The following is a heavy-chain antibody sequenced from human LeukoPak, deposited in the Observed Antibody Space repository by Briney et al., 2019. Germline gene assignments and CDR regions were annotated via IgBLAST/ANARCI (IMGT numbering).Heavy chain of an antibody. CDR3: ARVGASY. CDR1: GFTFSSYS. Sequence: GGSLRLSCAASGFTFSSYSMNWVRQAPGKGLEWVSYISSSSTIYYADSVKGRFTISRDNAKNSLYLQMNSLRAEDTAVYYCARVGASYWGQGTLVTVSS. V-gene: IGHV3-48*01. CDR2: ISSSSTI. J-gene: IGHJ4*02.